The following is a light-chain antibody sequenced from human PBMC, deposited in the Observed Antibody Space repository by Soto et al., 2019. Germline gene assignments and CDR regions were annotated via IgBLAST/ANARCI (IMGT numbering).Light chain of an antibody. V-gene: IGLV2-14*01. CDR1: SSDVGGYNY. J-gene: IGLJ1*01. CDR3: NSYTSTSTPYV. CDR2: EVS. Sequence: QSALTQPASVSGSPGQSITISCTGTSSDVGGYNYVSWYQQLPGKAPKLMIYEVSNRPSGVSIRFSGSESGNTASLTISGLRAEDEADYYCNSYTSTSTPYVFGTGTKLTVL.